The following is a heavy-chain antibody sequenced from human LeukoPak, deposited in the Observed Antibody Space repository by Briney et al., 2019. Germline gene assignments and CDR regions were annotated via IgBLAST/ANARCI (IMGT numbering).Heavy chain of an antibody. D-gene: IGHD3-22*01. CDR2: ISIHNGFT. Sequence: ASVKVSCKASGYIFTSYGISWVRQAPGQGLEWMGWISIHNGFTRYSQKLQGRVTMTRDTSTSTAYMDLRSLRADDTAVYYCARDMRHYRNYDSSGYYYNFEYWGQGTLVTVSS. CDR3: ARDMRHYRNYDSSGYYYNFEY. J-gene: IGHJ4*02. CDR1: GYIFTSYG. V-gene: IGHV1-18*01.